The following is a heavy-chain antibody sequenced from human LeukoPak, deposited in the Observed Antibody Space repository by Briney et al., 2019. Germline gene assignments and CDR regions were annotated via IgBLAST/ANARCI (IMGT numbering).Heavy chain of an antibody. CDR3: AKGLSLAVWGGYMDV. CDR2: ISYDGSNK. Sequence: GGSLRLSCAASGFTVSSNYMNWVRQAPGKGLEWVAVISYDGSNKYYADSVKGRFTISRDNSKNTLYLQMNSLRAEDTAVYYCAKGLSLAVWGGYMDVWGKGTTVTVSS. J-gene: IGHJ6*03. CDR1: GFTVSSNY. V-gene: IGHV3-30*18. D-gene: IGHD7-27*01.